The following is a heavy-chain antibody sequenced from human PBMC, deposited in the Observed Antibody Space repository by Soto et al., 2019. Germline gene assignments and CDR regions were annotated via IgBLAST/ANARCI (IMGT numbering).Heavy chain of an antibody. J-gene: IGHJ6*02. Sequence: SVKVSCKASGFTFTSSAVQWVRQARGQRLEWIGWIVVGSGNTNYAQKFQERVTITRDMSTSTAYMELSSLRSEDTAVYYCAARAVRGAYYYYYGMDVWGQGXTVTVYS. D-gene: IGHD3-10*01. CDR3: AARAVRGAYYYYYGMDV. CDR2: IVVGSGNT. V-gene: IGHV1-58*01. CDR1: GFTFTSSA.